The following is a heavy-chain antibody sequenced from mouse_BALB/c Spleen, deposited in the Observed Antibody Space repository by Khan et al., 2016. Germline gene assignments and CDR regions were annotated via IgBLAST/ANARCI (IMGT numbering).Heavy chain of an antibody. CDR2: IDPANGNT. V-gene: IGHV14-3*02. J-gene: IGHJ4*01. Sequence: VQLQQPGAELVKPGASVKLSCTASGFNIKDTYMHWVKQRPEQGLEWIGRIDPANGNTKYDPKFQGKATITADTSSNTAYLQLSSLTSEDTAVYYCATVYYDYDDAMDYWGQGPSVTVSS. CDR3: ATVYYDYDDAMDY. CDR1: GFNIKDTY. D-gene: IGHD2-4*01.